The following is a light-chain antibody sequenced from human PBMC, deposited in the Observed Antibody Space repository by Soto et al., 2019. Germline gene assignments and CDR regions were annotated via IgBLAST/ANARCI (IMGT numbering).Light chain of an antibody. J-gene: IGKJ4*01. Sequence: EIVLTQSPATLSLSPGERATLSCRASQSVSSYLAWYQQKPGQAPRLLIYDASNRATGIPARFSGSVSGTDLTLTISSLEPEDFAGYYCQQRSNWPRLTFGGGTKVE. V-gene: IGKV3-11*01. CDR1: QSVSSY. CDR2: DAS. CDR3: QQRSNWPRLT.